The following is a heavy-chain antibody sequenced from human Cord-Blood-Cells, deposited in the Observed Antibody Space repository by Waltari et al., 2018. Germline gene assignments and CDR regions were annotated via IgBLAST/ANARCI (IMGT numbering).Heavy chain of an antibody. CDR1: GFTFSSYA. D-gene: IGHD2-15*01. J-gene: IGHJ6*02. Sequence: QVQLVESGGGVVQPGRSLRLSCAASGFTFSSYAMHWVRQAPGKGREWVAVISDDGSNKYYADSVKGRFTISRDNSKNTLYLQMNSLRAEDTAVYYCARDCKKGGRYYYGMDVWGQGTTVTVSS. V-gene: IGHV3-30-3*01. CDR3: ARDCKKGGRYYYGMDV. CDR2: ISDDGSNK.